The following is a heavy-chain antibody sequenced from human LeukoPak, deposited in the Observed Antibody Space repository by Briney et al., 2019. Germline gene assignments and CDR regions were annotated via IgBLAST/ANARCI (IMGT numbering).Heavy chain of an antibody. CDR1: GYTLTELS. D-gene: IGHD3-10*01. CDR3: AKDPHRVYYYGSGSYPPHYYYYMDV. CDR2: FDPEDGET. V-gene: IGHV1-24*01. Sequence: ASVKVSCKVSGYTLTELSMHWVRQAPGKGLEWMGGFDPEDGETIYAQKFQGRVTMTEDTSTDTAYMELSSLRSEDTAVYYCAKDPHRVYYYGSGSYPPHYYYYMDVWGKGTTVTISS. J-gene: IGHJ6*03.